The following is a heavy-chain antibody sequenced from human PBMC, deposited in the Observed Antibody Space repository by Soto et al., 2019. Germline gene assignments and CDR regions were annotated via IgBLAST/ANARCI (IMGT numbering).Heavy chain of an antibody. V-gene: IGHV3-7*01. D-gene: IGHD4-17*01. Sequence: GGSLRLSCAASGFTFSSYWMSWVRQAPGKGLEWVANIKQDGSEKYYVDSVKGRFTISRDNAKNSLYLQMNSLRAEDTAVYYCARDISVTTPIDAFDIWGQGTMVTVSS. J-gene: IGHJ3*02. CDR2: IKQDGSEK. CDR3: ARDISVTTPIDAFDI. CDR1: GFTFSSYW.